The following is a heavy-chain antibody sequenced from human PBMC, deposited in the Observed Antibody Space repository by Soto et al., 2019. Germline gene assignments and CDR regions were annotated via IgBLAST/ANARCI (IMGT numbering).Heavy chain of an antibody. V-gene: IGHV3-23*01. CDR3: AKDLSGGSSLTPDY. J-gene: IGHJ4*02. CDR2: ISGSGGST. Sequence: GGSLRLSCAASGFTFSSYAMSWVRQAPGKGLEWVSAISGSGGSTYYADSVKGRFTISRDNSKNTLYLQMNSLRAEDTAVYYCAKDLSGGSSLTPDYWGQGTLVTVSS. D-gene: IGHD2-15*01. CDR1: GFTFSSYA.